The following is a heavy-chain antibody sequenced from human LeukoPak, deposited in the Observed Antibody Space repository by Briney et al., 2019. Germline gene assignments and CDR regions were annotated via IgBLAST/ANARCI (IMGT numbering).Heavy chain of an antibody. Sequence: PGRSLRLSCAASGFTFDDYAMHWVRQAPGKGLEWVSGISWNSGSIGYADSVKGRFTISRDNAKSSLYLQMNSLRAEDTAVYYCAREYNSGPKQTDAFDIWGQGTMVTVSS. V-gene: IGHV3-9*01. CDR3: AREYNSGPKQTDAFDI. J-gene: IGHJ3*02. CDR2: ISWNSGSI. CDR1: GFTFDDYA. D-gene: IGHD3-22*01.